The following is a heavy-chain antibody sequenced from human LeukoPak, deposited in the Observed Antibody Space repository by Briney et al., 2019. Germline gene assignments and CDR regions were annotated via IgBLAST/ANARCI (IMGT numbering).Heavy chain of an antibody. CDR1: NYSISSGYY. V-gene: IGHV4-38-2*01. CDR2: IYHRGNT. CDR3: AGIRMITFGGVIVRTYYFDY. Sequence: SETLSLTCAVSNYSISSGYYWGWIRQPPGKGLEWIGSIYHRGNTYYNPSLKSRVTISVDTSKNQFSLKLSSVTAADTAVYYCAGIRMITFGGVIVRTYYFDYWGQGTLVIVSS. D-gene: IGHD3-16*02. J-gene: IGHJ4*02.